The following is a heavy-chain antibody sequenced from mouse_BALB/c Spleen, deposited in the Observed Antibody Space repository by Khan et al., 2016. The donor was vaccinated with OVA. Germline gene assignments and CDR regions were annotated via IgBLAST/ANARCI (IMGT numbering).Heavy chain of an antibody. J-gene: IGHJ3*01. D-gene: IGHD2-14*01. CDR3: TRRVRYCSFTY. CDR1: GYPFTTYW. Sequence: VQLQQSGAELAKPGASVEMSCKASGYPFTTYWMHWVKQRPGQGLEWIGYIDPSTGYTEYNQKFKDKATLNADKSSSTAYMQLSSLTAEDSACYYCTRRVRYCSFTYWGQGTLVTGSA. CDR2: IDPSTGYT. V-gene: IGHV1-7*01.